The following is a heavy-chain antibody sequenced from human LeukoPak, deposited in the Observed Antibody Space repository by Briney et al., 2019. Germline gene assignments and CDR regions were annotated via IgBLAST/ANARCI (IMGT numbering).Heavy chain of an antibody. J-gene: IGHJ4*02. Sequence: SGGSLRLSCAASGFTFSSYAVSWVRQAPGKGLEWVSAISGSGGSTYYADSVKGRFTISRDNSKNTLYLQMNSLRAEDTAVYYCATYNWNDFDYWGQGTLVTVSS. V-gene: IGHV3-23*01. CDR1: GFTFSSYA. CDR3: ATYNWNDFDY. CDR2: ISGSGGST. D-gene: IGHD1-20*01.